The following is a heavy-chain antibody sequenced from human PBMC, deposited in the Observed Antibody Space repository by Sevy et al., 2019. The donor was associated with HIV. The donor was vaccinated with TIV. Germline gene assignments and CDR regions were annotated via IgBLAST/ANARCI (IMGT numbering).Heavy chain of an antibody. D-gene: IGHD3-3*01. CDR3: TTKHGFWSGYYYFDY. CDR1: GLTFNNAW. Sequence: GGSLRLSCAASGLTFNNAWMTWVRQAPGMGLEWVGRIKSKTDGGTTDYAAPVKSRFTISRDDSKNTLYLQMNSLKTEDTAVYYSTTKHGFWSGYYYFDYWGQGTLVTVSS. CDR2: IKSKTDGGTT. J-gene: IGHJ4*02. V-gene: IGHV3-15*01.